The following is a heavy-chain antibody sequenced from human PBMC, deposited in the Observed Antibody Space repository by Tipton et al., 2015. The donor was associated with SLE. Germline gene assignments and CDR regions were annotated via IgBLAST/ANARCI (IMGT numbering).Heavy chain of an antibody. CDR2: INPSGAST. CDR3: ARDNADY. Sequence: QVQLVQSGAEVKKPGASVKVSCKASGFTFSNYYMHWVRQAPGQGLEWMGVINPSGASTTYEQKLQGRVTMTRDTSTSTLYMELSSLTSEDTAFYYCARDNADYWGQGTLVTVSS. J-gene: IGHJ4*02. V-gene: IGHV1-46*01. CDR1: GFTFSNYY.